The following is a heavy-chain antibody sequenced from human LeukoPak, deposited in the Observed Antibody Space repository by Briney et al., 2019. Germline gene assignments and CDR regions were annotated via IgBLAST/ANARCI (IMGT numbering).Heavy chain of an antibody. D-gene: IGHD1-26*01. CDR1: GYTFTGYF. CDR3: ASRELGY. CDR2: INPDSGVT. V-gene: IGHV1-2*02. Sequence: ASVKVSCKTSGYTFTGYFMHWVRQAPGQGLEWLGWINPDSGVTKYEQKFQGRVTMTRDTSISTAYMELSRLRSDDTAVYYCASRELGYWGQGTLVTVSS. J-gene: IGHJ4*02.